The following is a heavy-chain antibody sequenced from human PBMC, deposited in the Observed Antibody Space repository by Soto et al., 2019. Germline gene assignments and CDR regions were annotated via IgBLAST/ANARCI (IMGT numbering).Heavy chain of an antibody. CDR3: ARDLRPPMGIRNFDY. D-gene: IGHD7-27*01. Sequence: EVQLVESGGGLVQPGGSLRLSCAASGFTFSSYEMNWVRQAPGKGLEWVSYISSSSSYIYYADSVKGRFTISRDNAKNSLYLQMNSLRAEDTAVYYCARDLRPPMGIRNFDYWGQGTLVTVSS. CDR2: ISSSSSYI. V-gene: IGHV3-48*03. J-gene: IGHJ4*02. CDR1: GFTFSSYE.